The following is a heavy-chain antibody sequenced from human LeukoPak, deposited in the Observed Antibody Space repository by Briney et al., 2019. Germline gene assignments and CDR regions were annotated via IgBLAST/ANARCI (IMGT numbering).Heavy chain of an antibody. CDR2: ISSSGSSI. J-gene: IGHJ4*02. Sequence: GGSLRLSCAASGFTFSDYYMTWIRRAPGKGLEWVSYISSSGSSIYYADSVRGRFTISRDNAKNSLYLQMDSLRADDTAVYYCARVAARLYFDYWGQGTLVPVSS. CDR3: ARVAARLYFDY. CDR1: GFTFSDYY. D-gene: IGHD6-6*01. V-gene: IGHV3-11*01.